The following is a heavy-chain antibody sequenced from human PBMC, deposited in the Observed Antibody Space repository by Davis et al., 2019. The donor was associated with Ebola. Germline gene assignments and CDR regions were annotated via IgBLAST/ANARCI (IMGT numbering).Heavy chain of an antibody. CDR3: AREFYYYGMDV. Sequence: SETLSLTCTVSGGSISSSSYYWGWIRQPPGKGLEWIGSIYYSGSTYYNPSLKSRVTISVDTSKNQFSLKLSSVTAADTAVYYCAREFYYYGMDVWGQGTTVTVSS. V-gene: IGHV4-39*07. CDR1: GGSISSSSYY. J-gene: IGHJ6*02. CDR2: IYYSGST.